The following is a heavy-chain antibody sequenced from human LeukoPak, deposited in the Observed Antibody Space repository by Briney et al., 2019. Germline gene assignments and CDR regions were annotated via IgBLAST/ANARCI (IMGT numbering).Heavy chain of an antibody. Sequence: GRSLRLSCAASGFTFSSYGMHWVRQAPGKGLEWVAVISYDGSYNSYEDSVKGRFTISRDNSRNTLYLRMNSLRAEDTSVYYCAKDLRQSFVGTFDIWGQGTVVTVSS. V-gene: IGHV3-30*18. D-gene: IGHD2-21*01. J-gene: IGHJ3*02. CDR3: AKDLRQSFVGTFDI. CDR1: GFTFSSYG. CDR2: ISYDGSYN.